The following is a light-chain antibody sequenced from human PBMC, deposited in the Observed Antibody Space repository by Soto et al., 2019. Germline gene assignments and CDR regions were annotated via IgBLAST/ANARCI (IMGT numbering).Light chain of an antibody. J-gene: IGKJ1*01. CDR2: GAS. Sequence: MAQSPSALAASVGDGVAITCRASQSVSSNLAWYQQKPGQAPRLLIYGASTRATGIPARFSGSGSGTDFTLTISRLEPEDFAVYYCQQYGRTFGQGTKVDIK. CDR1: QSVSSN. CDR3: QQYGRT. V-gene: IGKV3-15*01.